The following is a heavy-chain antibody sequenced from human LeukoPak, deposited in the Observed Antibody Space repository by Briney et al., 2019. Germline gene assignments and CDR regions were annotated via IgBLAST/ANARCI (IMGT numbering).Heavy chain of an antibody. D-gene: IGHD4-11*01. CDR3: AKVGAVTTYFFDY. CDR1: GFTFSSYA. CDR2: ISGSGGST. Sequence: PGGSLRLSCAASGFTFSSYAMSWVRQAPGKGLEWVSAISGSGGSTYYADSVKGRFTVSRDNSKNTLYLQMNSLRAEDTAVYYCAKVGAVTTYFFDYWGQGTLVTVSS. J-gene: IGHJ4*02. V-gene: IGHV3-23*01.